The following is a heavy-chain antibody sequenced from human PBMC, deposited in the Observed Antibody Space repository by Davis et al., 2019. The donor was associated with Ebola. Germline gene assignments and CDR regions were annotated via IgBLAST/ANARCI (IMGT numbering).Heavy chain of an antibody. J-gene: IGHJ6*03. CDR1: GFTFSNYA. D-gene: IGHD2-2*02. CDR2: ISASGADI. V-gene: IGHV3-23*01. Sequence: PGGSLRLSCAASGFTFSNYAMSWVRQAPGGGLEWVSGISASGADIKYADSVRGRFSISRDDSKNTLYLQMDSLRAEDTAVYYCTTTPIIVVVRAAIVRGGYYYTDVWGKGTTVIVSS. CDR3: TTTPIIVVVRAAIVRGGYYYTDV.